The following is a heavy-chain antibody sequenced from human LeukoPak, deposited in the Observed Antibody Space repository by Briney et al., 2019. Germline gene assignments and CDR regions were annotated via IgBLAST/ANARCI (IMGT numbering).Heavy chain of an antibody. CDR3: ARGPPTDYYDSSGFYYVFDY. V-gene: IGHV4-34*01. D-gene: IGHD3-22*01. J-gene: IGHJ4*02. CDR1: GGSFSGYY. Sequence: SETLSLTCAVYGGSFSGYYWSWIRQPPPKGLEWIGEINHIGSTHYNPSLKSRVTISVDTSKNQFSLKLSSVTAADTAVYFCARGPPTDYYDSSGFYYVFDYWGQGTLVTVSS. CDR2: INHIGST.